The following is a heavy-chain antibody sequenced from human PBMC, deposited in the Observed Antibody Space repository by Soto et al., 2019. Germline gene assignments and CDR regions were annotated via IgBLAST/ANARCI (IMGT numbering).Heavy chain of an antibody. D-gene: IGHD3-9*01. CDR1: GGSISSYY. CDR2: FYYSVNT. J-gene: IGHJ6*03. V-gene: IGHV4-59*08. CDR3: ARVLRERSGFTGSLDYYYYYYMDV. Sequence: SDTLSLTCTVSGGSISSYYWSWIRQPPGKELEWIGYFYYSVNTNYNPSLKSRVTISVDTSKNQFSLKLSFVTAADTAVYYCARVLRERSGFTGSLDYYYYYYMDVWGKGTTVTVSS.